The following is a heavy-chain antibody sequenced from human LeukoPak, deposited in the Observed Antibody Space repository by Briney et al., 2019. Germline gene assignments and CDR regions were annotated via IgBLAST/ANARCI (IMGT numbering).Heavy chain of an antibody. J-gene: IGHJ3*02. D-gene: IGHD5-24*01. CDR2: ISSSSNYI. CDR3: ARGRDGYNLVDAFDI. CDR1: GFTFSTYT. V-gene: IGHV3-21*01. Sequence: PGGSLRLSCAASGFTFSTYTMNWVRQAPGKGLEWVSSISSSSNYIYYADAVKGRFTISRDNAKNSLYLQMNSLRAEDTAVYYCARGRDGYNLVDAFDIWGQGIMVSVSP.